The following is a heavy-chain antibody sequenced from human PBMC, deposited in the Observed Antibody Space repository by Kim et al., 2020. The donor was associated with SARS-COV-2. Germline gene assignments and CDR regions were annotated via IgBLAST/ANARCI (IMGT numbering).Heavy chain of an antibody. CDR2: IYYSGST. V-gene: IGHV4-61*01. Sequence: SETLSLTCTVSGGSISSGSYYWSWIRQPPGKGLEWIGYIYYSGSTNYNPSLKSRVTISVDTSKNQFSLKLSSVTAADTAVYYCARQGGYCSGGSCYSGWFDPWGPGTLVTVSP. CDR1: GGSISSGSYY. CDR3: ARQGGYCSGGSCYSGWFDP. J-gene: IGHJ5*02. D-gene: IGHD2-15*01.